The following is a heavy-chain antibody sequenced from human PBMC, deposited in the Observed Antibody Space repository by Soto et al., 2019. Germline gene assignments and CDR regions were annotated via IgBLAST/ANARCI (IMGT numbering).Heavy chain of an antibody. CDR2: IYWHDDK. CDR1: GFSLSTTGVG. D-gene: IGHD6-13*01. V-gene: IGHV2-5*01. CDR3: AHRGGAAVGLYYFDY. J-gene: IGHJ4*02. Sequence: SGPTLVNSTQTLTLTCTFSGFSLSTTGVGVSWIRQPPGKALEWLALIYWHDDKRYSPSLKSRLTITKDTSKNQVVLTMTNMDPVDTAAYYCAHRGGAAVGLYYFDYWGQGALVTVSS.